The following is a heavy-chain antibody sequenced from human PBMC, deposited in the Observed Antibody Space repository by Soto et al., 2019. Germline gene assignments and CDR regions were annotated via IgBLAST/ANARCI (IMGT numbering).Heavy chain of an antibody. CDR1: GGSISTSDYY. Sequence: SETLSLTCTVSGGSISTSDYYWGWIRQPPGKGLEWIGSIYNSGGTYYNPSLKSRVTMSVDTSKNQLSLKLGSVTAADTAVYYCARRRTTSWFDPWGQGALVTVPQ. J-gene: IGHJ5*02. CDR3: ARRRTTSWFDP. D-gene: IGHD1-7*01. CDR2: IYNSGGT. V-gene: IGHV4-39*01.